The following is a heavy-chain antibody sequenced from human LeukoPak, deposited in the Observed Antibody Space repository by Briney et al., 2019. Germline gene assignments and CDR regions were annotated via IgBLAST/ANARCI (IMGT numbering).Heavy chain of an antibody. J-gene: IGHJ4*02. CDR2: IIPIFGTA. D-gene: IGHD3-22*01. CDR3: ARAFYYDSSGYYIFLDY. Sequence: GASVKVSCKASGGTFSSYAISWVRQAPGQGLEWMGGIIPIFGTANYAQKFQGRVTITADESTSTAYMELSSLRSEDTAVYYCARAFYYDSSGYYIFLDYWGQGTLVTASS. CDR1: GGTFSSYA. V-gene: IGHV1-69*13.